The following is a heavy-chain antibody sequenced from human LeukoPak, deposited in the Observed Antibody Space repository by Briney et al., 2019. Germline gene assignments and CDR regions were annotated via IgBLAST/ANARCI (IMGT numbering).Heavy chain of an antibody. D-gene: IGHD4-17*01. Sequence: GGSLRLSCAASGFTFSSYGMHWVRQAPGKGLEWVAVISYDGRNKNCADSVKGRFTISRDNSKNTLYLQMNSLRAEDTGVYYCAKVFDYGDYVVYYYGMDVWGQGTTVTVSS. CDR1: GFTFSSYG. J-gene: IGHJ6*02. V-gene: IGHV3-30*18. CDR3: AKVFDYGDYVVYYYGMDV. CDR2: ISYDGRNK.